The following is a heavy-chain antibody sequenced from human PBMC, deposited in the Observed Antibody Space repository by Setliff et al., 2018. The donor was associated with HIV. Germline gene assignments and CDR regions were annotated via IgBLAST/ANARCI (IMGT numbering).Heavy chain of an antibody. CDR3: ARARLQGIVTAVGPRDNCLDP. D-gene: IGHD3-9*01. CDR2: INPSGGHT. J-gene: IGHJ5*02. CDR1: GYTFTSYY. V-gene: IGHV1-46*01. Sequence: ASVKVSCKASGYTFTSYYIHWVRQAPGQGLEWMGIINPSGGHTSYAQKFQGRVTMTRDTSTSTVYMELSSLRSEDTAVYFCARARLQGIVTAVGPRDNCLDPWGQGTRVTSPQ.